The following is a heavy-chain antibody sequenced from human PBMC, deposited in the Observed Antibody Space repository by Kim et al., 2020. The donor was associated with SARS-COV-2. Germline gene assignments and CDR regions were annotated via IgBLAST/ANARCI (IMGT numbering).Heavy chain of an antibody. V-gene: IGHV3-66*01. J-gene: IGHJ4*02. CDR3: ARARTYYYDSSGYYLDY. D-gene: IGHD3-22*01. Sequence: VKGRFTISRDNSKNTLYLQMNSLRAEDTAVYYCARARTYYYDSSGYYLDYWGQGTLVTVSS.